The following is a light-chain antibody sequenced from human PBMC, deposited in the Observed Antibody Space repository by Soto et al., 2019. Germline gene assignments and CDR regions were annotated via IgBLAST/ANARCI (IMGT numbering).Light chain of an antibody. CDR2: DAS. CDR1: QTIGTY. J-gene: IGKJ1*01. V-gene: IGKV1-39*01. CDR3: QHSYNTPLT. Sequence: IEVTQSPSSLAASLGDRVTITCRASQTIGTYVNWYRQKPGAAPELLIYDASTLQSGVPSRFRGGASGTDFTLTISSLQLDDFATYYCQHSYNTPLTFGQGTKV.